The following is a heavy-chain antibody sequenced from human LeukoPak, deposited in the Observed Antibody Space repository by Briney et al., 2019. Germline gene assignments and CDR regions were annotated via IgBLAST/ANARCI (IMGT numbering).Heavy chain of an antibody. CDR3: ARLSGSYSVAAGYYYYMDV. J-gene: IGHJ6*03. V-gene: IGHV4-34*01. Sequence: SETLSLTCAVYGGSFSGYYWSWIRQPPGKGLEWIGEINHSGSTNYNPSLKSRVTISVDTSKNQFSLKLSSVTAADTAVYYCARLSGSYSVAAGYYYYMDVWGKGTTVTISS. CDR2: INHSGST. D-gene: IGHD1-26*01. CDR1: GGSFSGYY.